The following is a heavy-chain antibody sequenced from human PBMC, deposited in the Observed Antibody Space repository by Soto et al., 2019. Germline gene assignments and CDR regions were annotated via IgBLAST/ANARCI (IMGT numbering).Heavy chain of an antibody. CDR3: ARSPGYSYGDY. V-gene: IGHV1-3*01. J-gene: IGHJ4*02. D-gene: IGHD5-18*01. CDR2: INAGNGNT. CDR1: GGTFSSYA. Sequence: GVSVKVSCKASGGTFSSYAISWVRQAPGQRLEWMGWINAGNGNTKYSQKFQGRVTITRDTSASTAYMELSSLRSEDTAVYYCARSPGYSYGDYWGQGTLVTVSS.